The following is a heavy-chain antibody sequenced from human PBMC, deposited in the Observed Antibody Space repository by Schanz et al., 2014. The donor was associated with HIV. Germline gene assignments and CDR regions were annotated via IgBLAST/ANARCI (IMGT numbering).Heavy chain of an antibody. V-gene: IGHV3-30*18. J-gene: IGHJ4*02. CDR1: GFTFSTND. CDR3: AKAGLFFGQLWLGFFDY. CDR2: ISHNGNND. Sequence: QVQLAESGGGVVRPGRSLRLSCAASGFTFSTNDMHWVRQVPGKGLEWEAVISHNGNNDYYAESVKGRVTISRDNSKNTLYLQMNNLKTEDTAVYYCAKAGLFFGQLWLGFFDYWGQGAQVTVSS. D-gene: IGHD5-18*01.